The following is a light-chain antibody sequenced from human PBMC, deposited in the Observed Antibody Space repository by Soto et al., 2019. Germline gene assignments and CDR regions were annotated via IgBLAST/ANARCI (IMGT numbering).Light chain of an antibody. J-gene: IGLJ3*02. V-gene: IGLV2-11*01. Sequence: QSALTQPRSVSGAPGQSVSISCTGTSSDAGGSNLVSWYELHAGRAPELVIYDVIKRPSGVPDRFSGSKSGNTASLTISGLQVEDEADYYCCSYAGNSLWVFGGGTKLTVL. CDR1: SSDAGGSNL. CDR3: CSYAGNSLWV. CDR2: DVI.